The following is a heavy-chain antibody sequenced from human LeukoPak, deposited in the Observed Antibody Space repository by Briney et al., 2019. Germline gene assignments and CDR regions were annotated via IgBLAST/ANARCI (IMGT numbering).Heavy chain of an antibody. CDR2: ISSSSSYI. Sequence: GGSLRLSCAASGFTFSSYSMNWVRQAPGKGLEWVSSISSSSSYIYYADSVKGRCTISRDNAKNSLYLQMNSLRAEDTAVYYCARGQRDSGDYWGQGTLVTVSS. CDR3: ARGQRDSGDY. CDR1: GFTFSSYS. V-gene: IGHV3-21*01. J-gene: IGHJ4*02. D-gene: IGHD4-17*01.